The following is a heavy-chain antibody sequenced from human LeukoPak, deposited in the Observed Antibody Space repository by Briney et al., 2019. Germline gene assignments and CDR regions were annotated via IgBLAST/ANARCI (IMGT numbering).Heavy chain of an antibody. V-gene: IGHV3-30*04. CDR3: ATGFTWSLES. J-gene: IGHJ4*02. CDR2: ISNDGSTT. CDR1: GLTFSRFP. D-gene: IGHD2-8*02. Sequence: GGSLRLSCAASGLTFSRFPMHWVRQAPGKGLEWVAAISNDGSTTYDADSVKGRFTISRDKSKNTLYMQMKSLRPEDTALYYCATGFTWSLESWGQGTMVGVSS.